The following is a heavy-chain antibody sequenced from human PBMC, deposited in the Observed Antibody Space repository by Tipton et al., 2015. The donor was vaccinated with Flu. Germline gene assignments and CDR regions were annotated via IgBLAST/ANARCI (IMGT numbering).Heavy chain of an antibody. D-gene: IGHD3-22*01. J-gene: IGHJ4*02. CDR3: ARKDYYDSSGKFDY. V-gene: IGHV2-70*01. CDR1: GFSLSTSGMC. Sequence: LVKPTQTLTLTCTFSGFSLSTSGMCVSWIRQPPGKALEWLALLDWDDDKYYSTSLKTRLTISKDTSKNQVVLTMTNMDPVDTATRYCARKDYYDSSGKFDYLGQGALVTASS. CDR2: LDWDDDK.